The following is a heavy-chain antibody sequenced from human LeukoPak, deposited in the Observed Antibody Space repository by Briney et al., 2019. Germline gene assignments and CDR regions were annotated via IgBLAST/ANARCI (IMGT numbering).Heavy chain of an antibody. Sequence: GGSLRLSCAASGFTFSSYWMSWVRQAPGKGLEWVANIKQDGSEKYYVDSVKGRFTISRDNSKNTLYLQMNSLGVEDTAVYYCATLRLSDHFYYWGQGTLVTVSS. CDR1: GFTFSSYW. D-gene: IGHD2-15*01. J-gene: IGHJ4*02. CDR3: ATLRLSDHFYY. CDR2: IKQDGSEK. V-gene: IGHV3-7*03.